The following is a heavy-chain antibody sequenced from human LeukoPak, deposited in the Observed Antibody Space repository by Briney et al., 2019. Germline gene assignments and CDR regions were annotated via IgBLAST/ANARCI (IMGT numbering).Heavy chain of an antibody. CDR1: GYTFTGYY. CDR2: INPNSGGT. CDR3: ARDSSEDTAMVIDY. V-gene: IGHV1-2*02. J-gene: IGHJ4*02. D-gene: IGHD5-18*01. Sequence: ASVKVSCKASGYTFTGYYMHWVRQAPGQGLEWMGWINPNSGGTNYAQKFQGRVTMTRDTSISTAYMELSRLRSDDTAVYYCARDSSEDTAMVIDYWGRGTLVTVSS.